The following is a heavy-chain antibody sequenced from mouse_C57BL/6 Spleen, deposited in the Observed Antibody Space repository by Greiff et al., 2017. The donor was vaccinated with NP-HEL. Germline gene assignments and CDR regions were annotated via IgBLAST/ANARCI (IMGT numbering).Heavy chain of an antibody. CDR1: GYTFTDYN. J-gene: IGHJ1*03. V-gene: IGHV1-22*01. Sequence: EVQLQQSGPELVKPGASVKMSCKASGYTFTDYNMHWVKQSHGKSLEWIGYINPNNGGTSYNQKFKGKATLTVNKSSSTAYMELRSLTSEDSAVYYCARKIYYGSSYDWYFDVWGTGTTVTVSS. D-gene: IGHD1-1*01. CDR3: ARKIYYGSSYDWYFDV. CDR2: INPNNGGT.